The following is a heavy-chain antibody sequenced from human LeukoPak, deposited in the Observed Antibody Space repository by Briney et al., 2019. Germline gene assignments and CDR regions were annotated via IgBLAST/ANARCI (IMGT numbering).Heavy chain of an antibody. Sequence: GESLRLFCAASGFTFKAYWLGGVRQALGKGLEWVANIKQEGGVKYYVDCGKGRFAITRDNAKDSLYLHMNSLRADDTAVYHCARVIAARPARRTYSYMDLWGKGTTVTVSS. V-gene: IGHV3-7*01. J-gene: IGHJ6*03. CDR1: GFTFKAYW. D-gene: IGHD6-6*01. CDR3: ARVIAARPARRTYSYMDL. CDR2: IKQEGGVK.